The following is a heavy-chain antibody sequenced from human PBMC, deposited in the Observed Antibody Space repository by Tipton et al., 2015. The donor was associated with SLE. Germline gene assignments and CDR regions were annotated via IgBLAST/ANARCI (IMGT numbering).Heavy chain of an antibody. D-gene: IGHD3-3*01. V-gene: IGHV4-34*01. Sequence: TLSLTCNVSGGSISGHYWSWIRQPPGKGLEWIGEINHSGSTNYNPSLKSRVTISVDTSKNQFSLKLSSVTAADTAVYYCATMWGITIFGVVDYWGQGTLVTVSS. CDR1: GGSISGHY. CDR3: ATMWGITIFGVVDY. J-gene: IGHJ4*02. CDR2: INHSGST.